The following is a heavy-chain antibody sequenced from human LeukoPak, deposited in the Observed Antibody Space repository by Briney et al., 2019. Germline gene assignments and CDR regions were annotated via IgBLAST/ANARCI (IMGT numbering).Heavy chain of an antibody. CDR2: IFYSGTT. D-gene: IGHD2-15*01. J-gene: IGHJ4*02. Sequence: SETLSLTCTVSGGSIRSSSYYWGWIRQPPGKGLEWIGNIFYSGTTYYNPSLMSRVTISVDTSKNQFSLKMRSVTAADTAVYYCARVLRGGTYYFDYWGQGTLVTVSS. CDR3: ARVLRGGTYYFDY. CDR1: GGSIRSSSYY. V-gene: IGHV4-39*01.